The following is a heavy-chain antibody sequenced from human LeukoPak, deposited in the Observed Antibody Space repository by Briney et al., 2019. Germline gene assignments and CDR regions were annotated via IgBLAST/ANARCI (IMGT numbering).Heavy chain of an antibody. D-gene: IGHD3-3*01. CDR2: ITCNSDNI. J-gene: IGHJ3*02. CDR1: GFTFDDYA. Sequence: GGSLRLSCAASGFTFDDYAMHWVRQAPGKGLEWVSGITCNSDNIEYADSVKGRFTISRDNAKNSLYLQMNSLRAEDMALYYCARRYDFWSGPGAFDIWGQGTMVTVSS. V-gene: IGHV3-9*03. CDR3: ARRYDFWSGPGAFDI.